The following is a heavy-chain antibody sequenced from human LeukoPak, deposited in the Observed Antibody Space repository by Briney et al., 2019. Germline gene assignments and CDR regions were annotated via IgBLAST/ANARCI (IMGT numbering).Heavy chain of an antibody. CDR3: ARGLRTGYYGSGSYDY. J-gene: IGHJ4*02. V-gene: IGHV4-31*03. D-gene: IGHD3-10*01. Sequence: SETLSLTCTVSGGSLSSGGYYWSWIRQHPGKGLEWIGYIYYSGSTYYNPSLKSRVTISVDTSKNQFSLKLSSVTAADTAVYYCARGLRTGYYGSGSYDYWGQGTLVTVSS. CDR1: GGSLSSGGYY. CDR2: IYYSGST.